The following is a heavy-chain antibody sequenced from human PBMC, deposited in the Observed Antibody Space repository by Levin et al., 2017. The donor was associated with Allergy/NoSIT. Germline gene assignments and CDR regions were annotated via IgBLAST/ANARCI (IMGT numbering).Heavy chain of an antibody. J-gene: IGHJ6*02. D-gene: IGHD1-1*01. V-gene: IGHV3-72*01. CDR2: ITSKGNSYSS. CDR1: EFDFNDHY. Sequence: PGGSLRLSCAGSEFDFNDHYIDWVRQAPGKGLEWVGRITSKGNSYSSEYAASVRGRFTISRDDSENSVYLQMNSLKTEDTAGYYCADLERSYGLDVWGQGTTVTVSS. CDR3: ADLERSYGLDV.